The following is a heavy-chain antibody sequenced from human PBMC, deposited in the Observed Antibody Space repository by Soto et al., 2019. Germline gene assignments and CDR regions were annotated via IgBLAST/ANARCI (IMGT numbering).Heavy chain of an antibody. D-gene: IGHD6-19*01. CDR2: ITSSSSYI. V-gene: IGHV3-21*01. CDR3: AGEPGVSSGWYVDY. J-gene: IGHJ4*02. CDR1: GFTFSSHS. Sequence: PGGSLRLPCAASGFTFSSHSMHWVRQAPGKGLEWVSSITSSSSYINYADSVKGRFTISRDNAKTSLYLEMNSLRAEDPAVYYRAGEPGVSSGWYVDYWGQGTLVTVSS.